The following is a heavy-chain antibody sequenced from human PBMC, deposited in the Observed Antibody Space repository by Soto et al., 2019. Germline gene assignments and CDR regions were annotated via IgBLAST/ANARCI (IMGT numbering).Heavy chain of an antibody. CDR2: IYYSGST. CDR1: GGYISSGDYY. CDR3: ARERPDGARLDP. V-gene: IGHV4-30-4*01. J-gene: IGHJ5*02. D-gene: IGHD6-6*01. Sequence: SETLSLPCTFSGGYISSGDYYWSWIRQPPGKGLEWIGYIYYSGSTYYSPSLKSRVTISVDTSKNQLSLKLSSVTAAATAVYYCARERPDGARLDPWGQGTLVTVSS.